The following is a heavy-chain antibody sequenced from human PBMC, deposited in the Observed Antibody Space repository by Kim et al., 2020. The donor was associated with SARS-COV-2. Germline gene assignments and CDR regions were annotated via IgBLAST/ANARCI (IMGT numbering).Heavy chain of an antibody. CDR1: GFTFSDYY. CDR3: ARDPSGFICSGGSCYSKRRDYFDY. Sequence: GGSLRLSCAASGFTFSDYYMSWIRQAPGKGLEWVSYISSSGSTIYYADSVKGRFTISRDNAKNSLYLQMNSLRAEDTAVYYCARDPSGFICSGGSCYSKRRDYFDYWGQGTLVTVSS. J-gene: IGHJ4*02. CDR2: ISSSGSTI. V-gene: IGHV3-11*01. D-gene: IGHD2-15*01.